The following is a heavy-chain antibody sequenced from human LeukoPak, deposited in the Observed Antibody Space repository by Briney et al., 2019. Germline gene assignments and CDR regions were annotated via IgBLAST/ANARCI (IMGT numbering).Heavy chain of an antibody. CDR3: ARDRGSSGYYVDY. CDR1: GFTFSSYA. D-gene: IGHD3-22*01. CDR2: ISYDGSYT. Sequence: GSLRLSCAASGFTFSSYAIHWVRQAPGKGLEWVAVISYDGSYTYYGDSVRGRFTISRDNSKNTLDLQVNSLRAEDMAVYYCARDRGSSGYYVDYWGQGTLVTVSS. J-gene: IGHJ4*02. V-gene: IGHV3-30*04.